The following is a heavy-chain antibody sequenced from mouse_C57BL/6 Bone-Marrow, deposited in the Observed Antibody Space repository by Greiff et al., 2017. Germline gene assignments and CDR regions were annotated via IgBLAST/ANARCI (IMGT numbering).Heavy chain of an antibody. V-gene: IGHV1-81*01. CDR3: ARCAYYSNCDAMDY. CDR1: GYTFTSYG. D-gene: IGHD2-5*01. J-gene: IGHJ4*01. Sequence: QVQLKESGAELARPGASVKLSCKASGYTFTSYGISWVKQRTGQGLEWIGEIYPRSGNTYYNEKFKGKATLTADKSSSTAYMELRSLTSEDSAVYFCARCAYYSNCDAMDYWGQGTSVTVSS. CDR2: IYPRSGNT.